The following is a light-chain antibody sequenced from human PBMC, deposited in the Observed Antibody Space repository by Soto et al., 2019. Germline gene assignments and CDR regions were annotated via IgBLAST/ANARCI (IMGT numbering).Light chain of an antibody. V-gene: IGKV3-11*01. CDR3: QQRSNWPPEVT. J-gene: IGKJ4*01. CDR2: DAS. CDR1: QSVSSY. Sequence: EIVLTQSPATLSVSPGERATLSCRASQSVSSYLAWYQQKPGQAPRLLIYDASNRATGIPARFSGSGSGTDFTLTISSLEPEDFAVYYCQQRSNWPPEVTFGGGTKVEIK.